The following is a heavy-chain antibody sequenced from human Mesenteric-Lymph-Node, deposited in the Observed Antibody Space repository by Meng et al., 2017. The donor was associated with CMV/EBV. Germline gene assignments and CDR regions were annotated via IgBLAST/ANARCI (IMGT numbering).Heavy chain of an antibody. Sequence: GESLKISCAASGFTFSSYSMNWVRQAPGKGLEWVSYISSSSSTIYYADSVKGRFTISRDNAKNSLYLQMNSLRAEDTALYYCAKNEPSGIWFGELTSWGQGTLVTVSS. D-gene: IGHD3-10*01. V-gene: IGHV3-48*04. CDR1: GFTFSSYS. J-gene: IGHJ4*02. CDR3: AKNEPSGIWFGELTS. CDR2: ISSSSSTI.